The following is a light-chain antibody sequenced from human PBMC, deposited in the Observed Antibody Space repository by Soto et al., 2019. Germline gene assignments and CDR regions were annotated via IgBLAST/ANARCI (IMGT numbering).Light chain of an antibody. CDR3: QQYNNWPLT. Sequence: EIVMTQSPATLSVSPGERATLSCRASQIVSSNLAWYQQKPGQAPRLLICDAATRATGIPARFSGSGSGTEFTLTISSLQSEDFAVYYCQQYNNWPLTFGGGTKVEIK. CDR2: DAA. J-gene: IGKJ4*01. V-gene: IGKV3-15*01. CDR1: QIVSSN.